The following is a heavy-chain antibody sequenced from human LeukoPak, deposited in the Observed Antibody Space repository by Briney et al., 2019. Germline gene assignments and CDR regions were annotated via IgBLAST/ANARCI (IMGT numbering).Heavy chain of an antibody. J-gene: IGHJ6*03. CDR1: GGSFSGYY. CDR3: ARGLELRSYYYYYMDV. CDR2: INHSGST. Sequence: KPSETLSLTCAVYGGSFSGYYWSWIRQPPGKGLEWIGEINHSGSTNYNPSLKSRVTISVKTSKNQFSLKLSSVTAADTAVYYCARGLELRSYYYYYMDVWGKGTTVTVSS. D-gene: IGHD1-7*01. V-gene: IGHV4-34*01.